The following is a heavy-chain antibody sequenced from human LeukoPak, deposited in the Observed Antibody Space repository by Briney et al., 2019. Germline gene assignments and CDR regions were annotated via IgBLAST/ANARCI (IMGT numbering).Heavy chain of an antibody. CDR3: ARGLDY. Sequence: GGSLRLSCAASGFTFSSYSMNWVRQAPGKGLEWVSYISSSGNTIYDADSVKGRFTISRDNAKNSLYLHMNSLRAEDTAVYYCARGLDYWGQGALVTVSS. CDR2: ISSSGNTI. J-gene: IGHJ4*02. CDR1: GFTFSSYS. V-gene: IGHV3-48*01.